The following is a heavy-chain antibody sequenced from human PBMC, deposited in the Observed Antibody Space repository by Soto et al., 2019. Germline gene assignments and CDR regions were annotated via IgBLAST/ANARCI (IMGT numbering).Heavy chain of an antibody. V-gene: IGHV1-69*08. Sequence: QVQLVQSGAEVKKAGSSLKLSCNASGGPFSSYHISWVRQAPGQGLEWVGRIIPILGRANNPKHFRFIVTITADTPTNPAYIALTAPTSEDKAVYNCEKVGGTITPYCFDPWGHGTLVTVSS. CDR1: GGPFSSYH. D-gene: IGHD3-10*01. CDR2: IIPILGRA. J-gene: IGHJ5*02. CDR3: EKVGGTITPYCFDP.